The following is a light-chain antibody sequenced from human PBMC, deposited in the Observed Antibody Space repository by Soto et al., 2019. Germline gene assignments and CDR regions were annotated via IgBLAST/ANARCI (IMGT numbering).Light chain of an antibody. Sequence: EIVMTQSPATLSVSPGERATLSCRASQSVSSNLAWYQQKPGQAPRLLIYGASTRATGIPARFSGSGSGTEFTLTISSLQSEDFAVYYCRQYNNWPPLTVGGGNKVEI. J-gene: IGKJ4*01. CDR1: QSVSSN. CDR3: RQYNNWPPLT. CDR2: GAS. V-gene: IGKV3-15*01.